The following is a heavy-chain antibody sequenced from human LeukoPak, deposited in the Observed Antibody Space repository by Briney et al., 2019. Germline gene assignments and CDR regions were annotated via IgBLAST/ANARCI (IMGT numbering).Heavy chain of an antibody. J-gene: IGHJ4*02. CDR2: ITGSGGTT. V-gene: IGHV3-23*01. CDR1: GFTFSGYA. D-gene: IGHD2-15*01. Sequence: GGSLRLSCAASGFTFSGYAMSGVRQAPGKGLEWVSTITGSGGTTYYADSVKGRFTISRDNSKNTLYLQMNSLRAEDTAVYYCAKGRGYCSGGSCYSGFDYWGQGTLVTVSS. CDR3: AKGRGYCSGGSCYSGFDY.